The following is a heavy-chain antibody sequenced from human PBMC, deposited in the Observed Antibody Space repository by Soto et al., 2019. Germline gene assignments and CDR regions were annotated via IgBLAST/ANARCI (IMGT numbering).Heavy chain of an antibody. J-gene: IGHJ4*02. CDR3: AGVMNLRVRGYSSSWYRY. D-gene: IGHD6-13*01. Sequence: ASVKVSCKASGYTFTSYYMHWVRQAPGQGLEWMGIINPSGGSTSYAQKFQGRVTMTRDTSTSTVYMELSSLRSEDTAVYYCAGVMNLRVRGYSSSWYRYWGQGPLVTVSS. CDR1: GYTFTSYY. CDR2: INPSGGST. V-gene: IGHV1-46*01.